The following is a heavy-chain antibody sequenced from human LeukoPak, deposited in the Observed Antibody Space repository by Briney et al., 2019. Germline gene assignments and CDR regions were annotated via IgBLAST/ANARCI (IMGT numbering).Heavy chain of an antibody. Sequence: PSETLSLTCAVSGASISSASDYWGWIRPPPGKGLEWLGSIYYGGSTYDNPSLRSRVTIPVDTSKNQFSLKLTSVTAADTAVYYCARIGGGSWRNPGYWFDPWGQGNLVTVSS. J-gene: IGHJ5*02. D-gene: IGHD2-15*01. V-gene: IGHV4-39*01. CDR1: GASISSASDY. CDR3: ARIGGGSWRNPGYWFDP. CDR2: IYYGGST.